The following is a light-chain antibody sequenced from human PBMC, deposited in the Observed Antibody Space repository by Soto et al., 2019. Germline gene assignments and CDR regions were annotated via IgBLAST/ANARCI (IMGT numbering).Light chain of an antibody. CDR3: QRDNDYSER. CDR2: EAS. V-gene: IGKV1-5*03. J-gene: IGKJ1*01. Sequence: DIQMTQSPSTLYASVGDRVTITCRASQSISSWLAWYQQKPGKAPKLLIYEASSLESGVPSRFSGSGSGTEFTLTISSLQPDDFATYYCQRDNDYSERFGQGTKVEIK. CDR1: QSISSW.